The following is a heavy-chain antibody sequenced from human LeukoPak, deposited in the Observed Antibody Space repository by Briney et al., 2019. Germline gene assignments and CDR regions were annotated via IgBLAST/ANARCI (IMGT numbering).Heavy chain of an antibody. V-gene: IGHV5-51*01. Sequence: GASLKISFKGSGYRFTSYWIGWVRPMPGIGLEWMGIIYPGDSDSRYSPSFQGQVTISADKSISTAYLQWSSLKASDTAMYYCARQVAYTSGRTFDFWGQGTLVTVSS. CDR1: GYRFTSYW. CDR2: IYPGDSDS. D-gene: IGHD6-19*01. J-gene: IGHJ4*02. CDR3: ARQVAYTSGRTFDF.